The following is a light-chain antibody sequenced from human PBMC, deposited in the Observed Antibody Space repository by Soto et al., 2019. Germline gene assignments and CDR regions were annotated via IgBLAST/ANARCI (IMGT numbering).Light chain of an antibody. CDR2: DVT. CDR3: KSYTSRSTYV. V-gene: IGLV2-11*01. CDR1: SSDVGGYNY. Sequence: QSALTQPRSVSGSPGQSLTISCTGTSSDVGGYNYVSWYQQHPGKAPKLMIYDVTNRSSGVPGRFSGSKSDNTASLTISGLQAEDEADYYCKSYTSRSTYVFGTGTKVTVL. J-gene: IGLJ1*01.